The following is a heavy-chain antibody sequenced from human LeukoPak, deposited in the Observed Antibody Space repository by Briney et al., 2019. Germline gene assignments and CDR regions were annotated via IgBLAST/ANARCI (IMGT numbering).Heavy chain of an antibody. CDR2: TRNKANSYIT. J-gene: IGHJ4*02. CDR3: AREGDNSGPDFEY. Sequence: GGSLRLSCATSGFTLSDYYMNWVRQAPGKGLEWVGRTRNKANSYITDYAASVKGRFTISRDDSKKSLYLQMNSLKTEDTAVYYCAREGDNSGPDFEYWGQGALVTVSS. V-gene: IGHV3-72*01. D-gene: IGHD3-22*01. CDR1: GFTLSDYY.